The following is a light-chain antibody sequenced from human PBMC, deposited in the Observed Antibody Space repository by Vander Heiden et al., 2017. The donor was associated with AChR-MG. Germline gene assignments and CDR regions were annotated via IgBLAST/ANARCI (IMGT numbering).Light chain of an antibody. CDR3: QQYGSSHTWT. V-gene: IGKV3-20*01. CDR2: GAT. Sequence: DIVLTQSTATLSLSPGERATLSCTASQSVSSSYVVCYQQKPSQAPRLLIYGATSRATGIPDRFIGSGSGTDLTLTISRLDPEDFAVYYCQQYGSSHTWTFGQGTKVEIK. J-gene: IGKJ1*01. CDR1: QSVSSSY.